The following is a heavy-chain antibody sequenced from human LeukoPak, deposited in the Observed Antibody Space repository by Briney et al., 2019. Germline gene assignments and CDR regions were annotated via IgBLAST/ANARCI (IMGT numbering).Heavy chain of an antibody. CDR3: ARDRGGSGYPLGDY. CDR1: GYTFTSYY. D-gene: IGHD3-22*01. Sequence: ASVKVSCKASGYTFTSYYIHWVRQAPGQGLEWMGIISPSGDSTTYAQKFQGRVTITRDTSTSTVYMELRSLRSEDTAGYYCARDRGGSGYPLGDYWGKGPLVTVSS. V-gene: IGHV1-46*01. J-gene: IGHJ4*02. CDR2: ISPSGDST.